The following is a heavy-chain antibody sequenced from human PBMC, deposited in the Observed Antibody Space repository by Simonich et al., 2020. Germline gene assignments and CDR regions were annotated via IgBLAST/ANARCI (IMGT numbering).Heavy chain of an antibody. V-gene: IGHV4-34*01. Sequence: QVQLQQWGAGLLKPSETLSPTCAVYGGSFSGYYWSWIRQPPGKGLEWIGEINHSGSTNYNPSLKGLEIISVDTTKIQFTLKLSWVPAADTAVYYCARRANWNWYFDLWGRGTLVTVSS. D-gene: IGHD1-1*01. CDR1: GGSFSGYY. CDR2: INHSGST. J-gene: IGHJ2*01. CDR3: ARRANWNWYFDL.